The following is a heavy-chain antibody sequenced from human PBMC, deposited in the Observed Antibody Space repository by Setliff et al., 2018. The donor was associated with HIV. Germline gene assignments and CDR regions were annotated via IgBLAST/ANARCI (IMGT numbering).Heavy chain of an antibody. D-gene: IGHD2-8*01. J-gene: IGHJ6*03. V-gene: IGHV3-7*03. CDR1: GFIFSNEW. CDR3: ARALAGTNARWFYYYMDV. Sequence: PGGSLRLSCAASGFIFSNEWMTWGRQAPGKGLEWVANIKSDGSEKHYVDSVEGRFTISRDNGRNTVYLQMSSLRAEDTAVYYCARALAGTNARWFYYYMDVWGKGTTVTVSS. CDR2: IKSDGSEK.